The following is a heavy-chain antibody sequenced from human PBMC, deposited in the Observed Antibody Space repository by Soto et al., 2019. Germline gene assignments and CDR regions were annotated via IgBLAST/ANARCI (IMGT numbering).Heavy chain of an antibody. V-gene: IGHV3-9*01. D-gene: IGHD6-13*01. CDR2: ISWNSGSI. CDR3: ANDLSIQQLVPDGLDV. J-gene: IGHJ6*02. CDR1: GFTFDDYA. Sequence: EVQLVESGGGLVQPGRSLRLSCAASGFTFDDYAMHWVRQAPGKGLEWVSGISWNSGSIGYADSVKGRFTISRDNAKHSLYLKMISLRAEDTALYYCANDLSIQQLVPDGLDVWGQGTTVTVSS.